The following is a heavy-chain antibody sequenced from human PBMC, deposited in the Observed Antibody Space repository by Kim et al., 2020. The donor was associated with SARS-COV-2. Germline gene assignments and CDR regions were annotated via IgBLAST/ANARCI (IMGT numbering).Heavy chain of an antibody. V-gene: IGHV4-39*07. CDR3: ARRITMVRGVIIKGWFFDL. Sequence: SETLSLTCTVSGDSISSSRYYWAWIRQPPGKGLEWIGSIYYSGTTNYSPSLKSRGTISVDTSKNQFSLKMSSVTAADTAVYYCARRITMVRGVIIKGWFFDLWGRGTLVTVSS. J-gene: IGHJ2*01. CDR1: GDSISSSRYY. D-gene: IGHD3-10*01. CDR2: IYYSGTT.